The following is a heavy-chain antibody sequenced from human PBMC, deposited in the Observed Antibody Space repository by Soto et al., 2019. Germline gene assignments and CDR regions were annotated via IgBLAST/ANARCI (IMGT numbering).Heavy chain of an antibody. CDR1: GFTFSSYE. Sequence: GGSLRLSCAASGFTFSSYEMNWVRQAPGKGLEWVSYISSSGSTIYYADSVKGRFTISRDNAKNSLYLQMNGLRAEDTAVYYCARVRIVVVTTYPGDYYGMDVWGQGTTVTVSS. CDR3: ARVRIVVVTTYPGDYYGMDV. J-gene: IGHJ6*02. V-gene: IGHV3-48*03. D-gene: IGHD2-21*02. CDR2: ISSSGSTI.